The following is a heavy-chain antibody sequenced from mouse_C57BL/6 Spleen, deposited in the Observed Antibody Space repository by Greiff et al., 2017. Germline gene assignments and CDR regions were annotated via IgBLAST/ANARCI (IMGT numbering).Heavy chain of an antibody. CDR1: GFTFSDYY. CDR2: INYDGSST. D-gene: IGHD4-1*01. V-gene: IGHV5-16*01. J-gene: IGHJ4*01. CDR3: ARDASGTGYAMDY. Sequence: EVKVVESEGGLVQPGSSMKLSCTASGFTFSDYYMAWVRQVPEKGLEWVANINYDGSSTYYLDSLKSRFIISRDNAKNILYLQMSSLKSEDTATYYCARDASGTGYAMDYWGQGTSVTVSS.